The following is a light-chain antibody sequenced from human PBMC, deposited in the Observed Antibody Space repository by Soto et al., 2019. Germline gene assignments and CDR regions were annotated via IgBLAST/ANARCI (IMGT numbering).Light chain of an antibody. V-gene: IGKV3-15*01. J-gene: IGKJ1*01. CDR3: QQYETFSGT. CDR2: GAS. CDR1: QSVSSN. Sequence: EIVLTHSPATLSVSPVERATLSFRSSQSVSSNLAWYQQKPGQAPRLLIYGASTRATGIPARFSGSGSGTEFTLTIASLQPDDFATYYCQQYETFSGTFGPGTKVDIK.